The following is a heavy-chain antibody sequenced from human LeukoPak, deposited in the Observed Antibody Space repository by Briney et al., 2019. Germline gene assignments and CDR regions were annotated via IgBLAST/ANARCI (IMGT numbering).Heavy chain of an antibody. Sequence: GGSLRLSCAGSGFTFSSHWIGWVRQAPGKGLVWVSHINSDGSWTSYADSVKGRFTISKDNAKNTVYLQMNSLRAEDTAVYYCVSFYETYWGRGTLVTVSS. J-gene: IGHJ4*02. CDR1: GFTFSSHW. D-gene: IGHD2/OR15-2a*01. V-gene: IGHV3-74*01. CDR3: VSFYETY. CDR2: INSDGSWT.